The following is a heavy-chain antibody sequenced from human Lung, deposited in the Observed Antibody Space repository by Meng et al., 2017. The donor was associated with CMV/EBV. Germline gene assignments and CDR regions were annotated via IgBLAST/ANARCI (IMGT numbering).Heavy chain of an antibody. V-gene: IGHV3-53*01. CDR1: AFTVSSNY. J-gene: IGHJ6*01. D-gene: IGHD2-21*01. Sequence: GGSLRLXCAASAFTVSSNYMSWVRQAPGKGLEWVSVIYCGGITYYAGSVKGRFTISRDNSKNTVYLQMNSLGAEDMAVYYCARGGGCGDLHYYYYGMEVWXPGNXVNGAS. CDR2: IYCGGIT. CDR3: ARGGGCGDLHYYYYGMEV.